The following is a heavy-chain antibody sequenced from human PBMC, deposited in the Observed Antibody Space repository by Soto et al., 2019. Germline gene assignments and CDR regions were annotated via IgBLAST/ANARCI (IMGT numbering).Heavy chain of an antibody. CDR3: ARVLVATSLYYYYGMDV. D-gene: IGHD5-12*01. J-gene: IGHJ6*02. V-gene: IGHV1-18*01. CDR2: ISAYNGNT. CDR1: GYTFTSYG. Sequence: QVQLVQSGAEVKKPGASVKVSCKASGYTFTSYGISWVRQAPGQGLEWMGWISAYNGNTNYAQKLQGTVTMTTDTSTSTACMELRSLRSDDTAVYYCARVLVATSLYYYYGMDVWGQGTTVTVSS.